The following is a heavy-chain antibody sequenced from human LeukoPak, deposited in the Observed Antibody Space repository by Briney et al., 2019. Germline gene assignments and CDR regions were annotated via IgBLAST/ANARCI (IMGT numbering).Heavy chain of an antibody. J-gene: IGHJ4*02. CDR3: VREGRVSGYDFDY. CDR2: INSDGSST. CDR1: GFSFSSYW. D-gene: IGHD5-12*01. Sequence: GGSLRLSCEASGFSFSSYWMHWVRQAPGKGLVWVSRINSDGSSTTYADSVKGRLTISRDNAKNTLYLQMNSLRAEDTAVYYCVREGRVSGYDFDYWGQGTLVTLSS. V-gene: IGHV3-74*01.